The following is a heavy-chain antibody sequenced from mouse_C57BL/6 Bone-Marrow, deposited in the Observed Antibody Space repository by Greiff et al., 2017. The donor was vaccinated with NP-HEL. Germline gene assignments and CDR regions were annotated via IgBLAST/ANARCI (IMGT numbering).Heavy chain of an antibody. CDR2: INPNYGTT. Sequence: VHVKQSGPELVKPGASVKISCKASGYSFTDYNMNWVKQSNGKSLEWIGVINPNYGTTSYNQKFKGKATLTVDQSSSTAYMQLNSLTSEDSAVYYCARSGSSGYYAMDYWGQGTSVTVSS. V-gene: IGHV1-39*01. D-gene: IGHD3-2*02. J-gene: IGHJ4*01. CDR1: GYSFTDYN. CDR3: ARSGSSGYYAMDY.